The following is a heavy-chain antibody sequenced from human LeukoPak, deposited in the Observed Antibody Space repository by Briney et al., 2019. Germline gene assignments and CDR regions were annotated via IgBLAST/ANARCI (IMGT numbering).Heavy chain of an antibody. Sequence: ASVKVSCKASGYTFTSYDINWVRQAPGQGLEWMGWMNPNSGNAGYAQKFQGRVTITRNTSISTAYMELSSLRSEDTAVYYCARYCSGGSCYSFDYWGQGTLVTVSS. V-gene: IGHV1-8*03. J-gene: IGHJ4*02. CDR1: GYTFTSYD. CDR3: ARYCSGGSCYSFDY. D-gene: IGHD2-15*01. CDR2: MNPNSGNA.